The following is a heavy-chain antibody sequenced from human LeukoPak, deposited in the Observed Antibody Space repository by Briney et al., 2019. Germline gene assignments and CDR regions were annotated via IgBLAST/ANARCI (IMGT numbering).Heavy chain of an antibody. CDR2: IIPIFGTA. V-gene: IGHV1-69*13. CDR1: GGTFSSYA. J-gene: IGHJ6*02. D-gene: IGHD1-26*01. Sequence: GASVKVSCKASGGTFSSYAISWVRQAPGQGLEWMGGIIPIFGTANYAQKFQGRVTITADESTSTAYMELSSLRSEDTAVYYCARTRWRGATTSTKWWYYYYYGMDVWGQGTTVTVSS. CDR3: ARTRWRGATTSTKWWYYYYYGMDV.